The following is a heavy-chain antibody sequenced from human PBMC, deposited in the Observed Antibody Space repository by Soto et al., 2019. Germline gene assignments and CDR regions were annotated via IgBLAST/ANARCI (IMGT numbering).Heavy chain of an antibody. J-gene: IGHJ2*01. Sequence: QVQLVQSGAEVKKPGASVKVSCKASGYTFTGYYMHWVRQAPGQGLEWMGWINPNSGGTNYAQKFQGWVTMTRDTSISTAYMELSRLRSDDTAVYYCARSARGDGYNLAYWYFHLWGRGTLVTVSS. CDR1: GYTFTGYY. D-gene: IGHD5-12*01. CDR3: ARSARGDGYNLAYWYFHL. V-gene: IGHV1-2*04. CDR2: INPNSGGT.